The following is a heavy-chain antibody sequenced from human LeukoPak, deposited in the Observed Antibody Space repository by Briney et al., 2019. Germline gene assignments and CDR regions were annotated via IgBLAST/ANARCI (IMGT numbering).Heavy chain of an antibody. CDR1: GGSFSGYY. V-gene: IGHV4-34*01. J-gene: IGHJ4*02. Sequence: SETLSLTCAVYGGSFSGYYWSWIRQPPGKGLEWIGEINHSGSTNYNPSLKSRVTISVDTSKNQFSLKLSSVTAADTAVYYCARGGGWDVFGYWGQGTLVTVSS. CDR3: ARGGGWDVFGY. CDR2: INHSGST. D-gene: IGHD3-3*01.